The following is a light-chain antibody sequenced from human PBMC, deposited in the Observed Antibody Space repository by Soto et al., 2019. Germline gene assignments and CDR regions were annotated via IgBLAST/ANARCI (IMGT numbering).Light chain of an antibody. V-gene: IGLV2-14*01. CDR3: TSFTTTNIWV. Sequence: QSVLTQPASVSGSPGQSITISCTGTSGDIGVYNYVSWYQQHPGKAPKLMICEVSNRPSGVSSRFSGSKSGNTASLTISGLRAEDEADYYCTSFTTTNIWVFGGGTKLTVL. CDR1: SGDIGVYNY. CDR2: EVS. J-gene: IGLJ3*02.